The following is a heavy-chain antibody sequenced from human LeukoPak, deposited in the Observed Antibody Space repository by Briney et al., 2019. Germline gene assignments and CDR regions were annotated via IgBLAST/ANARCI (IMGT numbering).Heavy chain of an antibody. CDR3: ARGPNYDFWGGNYYYYMDV. J-gene: IGHJ6*03. V-gene: IGHV1-8*01. Sequence: ASVTVSCKASGYTFTNYDINWVRQAPGQGLEWMGWTNPNSGSTGYAQTFRGRVTMTRDTSISTAYMELSSLKSEDTAVYYCARGPNYDFWGGNYYYYMDVWGKGTTVTVSS. D-gene: IGHD3-3*01. CDR2: TNPNSGST. CDR1: GYTFTNYD.